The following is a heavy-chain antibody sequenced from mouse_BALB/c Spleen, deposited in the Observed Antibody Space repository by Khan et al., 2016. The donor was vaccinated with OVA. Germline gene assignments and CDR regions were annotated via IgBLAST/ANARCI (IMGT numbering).Heavy chain of an antibody. Sequence: QVQLQQSGPELVKPGASVKISCKASGYIFTDYYINWVKQKPGQGLEWIGWIYPGSGNTKYNETFKDKATLTVDTSSSTAYMQLSSLTSKDTAVYFCARGNYYGSTSWFGYWGQGTLVTVST. CDR3: ARGNYYGSTSWFGY. CDR2: IYPGSGNT. V-gene: IGHV1-84*02. J-gene: IGHJ3*01. D-gene: IGHD1-1*01. CDR1: GYIFTDYY.